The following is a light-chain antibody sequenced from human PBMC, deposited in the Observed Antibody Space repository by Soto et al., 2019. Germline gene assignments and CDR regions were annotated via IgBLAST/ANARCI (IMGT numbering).Light chain of an antibody. CDR3: QQYNDWPPYT. Sequence: EIVMTQSPATLSVSPGESVSLSCRASQSVRTSLAWYQHRPGQAPRRLIYDASTRATGVPARFSGSGSGTEFTLTISSLQSEDFVVYSCQQYNDWPPYTFGQGTKVEIK. J-gene: IGKJ2*01. CDR2: DAS. CDR1: QSVRTS. V-gene: IGKV3-15*01.